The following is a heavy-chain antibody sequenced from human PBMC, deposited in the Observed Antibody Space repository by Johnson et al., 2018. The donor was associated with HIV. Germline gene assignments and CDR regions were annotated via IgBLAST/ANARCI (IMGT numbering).Heavy chain of an antibody. CDR1: GFTVSSNY. V-gene: IGHV3-66*02. CDR3: ATIWPGNFAFDI. J-gene: IGHJ3*02. Sequence: VQLVESGGGLVQPGGSLRLSCAASGFTVSSNYMSWVRQAPGKGLEWVSVIYTADNRNYADSVKGRFSISRDNSKNTVYLQMHSLIPEDTAVYYCATIWPGNFAFDIWGQGTVVTVSS. CDR2: IYTADNR. D-gene: IGHD2-2*02.